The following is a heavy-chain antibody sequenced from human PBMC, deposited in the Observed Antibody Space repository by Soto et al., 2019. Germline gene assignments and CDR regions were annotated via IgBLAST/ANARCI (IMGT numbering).Heavy chain of an antibody. CDR3: AARLYSYCRGGSCSRPTPFDI. CDR2: VYYSGGS. CDR1: SGSMCSSSLY. J-gene: IGHJ3*02. D-gene: IGHD2-15*01. Sequence: SGTMYLTSTVSSGSMCSSSLYWAWNRKTPGKGLEWIGSVYYSGGSYYNPSLESRLTIPVDTSKKNFSLKLNSVTAADTAVYYCAARLYSYCRGGSCSRPTPFDIWGQGTMVTVSS. V-gene: IGHV4-39*02.